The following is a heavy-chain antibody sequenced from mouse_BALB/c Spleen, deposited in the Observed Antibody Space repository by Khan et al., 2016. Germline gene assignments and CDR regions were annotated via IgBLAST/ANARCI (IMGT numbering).Heavy chain of an antibody. CDR2: ISYSGNT. Sequence: EVQLQESGPGLVKPSQSLSLTCTVTGYSITSDYAWNWIRQFPGNKLEWMGYISYSGNTSYNQSLKSRISITRDTSKHQCVLQLNSVTTEDTATDYCARGRGNYGVEVWGAGTTGTVSS. J-gene: IGHJ1*01. CDR1: GYSITSDYA. CDR3: ARGRGNYGVEV. D-gene: IGHD2-1*01. V-gene: IGHV3-2*02.